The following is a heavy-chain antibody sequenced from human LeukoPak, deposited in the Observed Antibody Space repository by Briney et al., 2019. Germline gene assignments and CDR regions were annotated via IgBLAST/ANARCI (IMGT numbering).Heavy chain of an antibody. CDR3: ARVGSSGWHEDYYFDY. CDR2: ISAYNGNT. J-gene: IGHJ4*02. CDR1: GYTFTSYG. V-gene: IGHV1-18*01. D-gene: IGHD6-19*01. Sequence: GASVKVSRKASGYTFTSYGISWVRQAPGQGLEWMGWISAYNGNTNYAQKLQGRVTMTTDTSTSTAYMELRSLRSDDTAVYYCARVGSSGWHEDYYFDYWGQGTLVTVSS.